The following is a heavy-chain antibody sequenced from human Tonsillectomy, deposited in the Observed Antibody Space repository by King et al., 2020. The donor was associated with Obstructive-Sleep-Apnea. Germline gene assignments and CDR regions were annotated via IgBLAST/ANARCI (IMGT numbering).Heavy chain of an antibody. D-gene: IGHD1-26*01. Sequence: VQLVESGGGLVKPGGSLILSCVASGFSFRGAWLSWVGQVSGKGVEWIGRNKIRIEWVGIEDAAVVEGRFTISRDDSKDTLYLQMNSLKIDDTAVYFCSTGAKRRAMDVWGQGTTVTVSS. V-gene: IGHV3-15*01. J-gene: IGHJ6*02. CDR1: GFSFRGAW. CDR3: STGAKRRAMDV. CDR2: NKIRIEWVGI.